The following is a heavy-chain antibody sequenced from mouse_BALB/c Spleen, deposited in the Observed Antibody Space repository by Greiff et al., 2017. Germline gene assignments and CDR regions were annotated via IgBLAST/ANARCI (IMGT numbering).Heavy chain of an antibody. CDR3: AKPQLTGTAGFAY. D-gene: IGHD4-1*01. V-gene: IGHV2-6-5*01. Sequence: QVQGVESGPGLVAPSQSLSITCTVSGFSLTDYGVSWIRQPPGKGLEWLGVIWGGGSTYYNSALKSRLSISKDNSKSQVFLKMNSLQTDDTAMYYCAKPQLTGTAGFAYWGQGTLVTVSA. CDR2: IWGGGST. CDR1: GFSLTDYG. J-gene: IGHJ3*01.